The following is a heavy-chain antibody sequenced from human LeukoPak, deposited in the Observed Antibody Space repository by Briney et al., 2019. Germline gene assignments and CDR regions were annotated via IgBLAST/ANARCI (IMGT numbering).Heavy chain of an antibody. Sequence: SETLSLTCAVYGGSFSGYYWSWIRQPPGKGLEWIGEINHSGSTNYNPSLKSRVTISVDTSKNQFSLKLSSVTAADTAVYYCARSRSRGSYPFDPWGQGTLVTVSS. CDR2: INHSGST. V-gene: IGHV4-34*01. CDR1: GGSFSGYY. CDR3: ARSRSRGSYPFDP. D-gene: IGHD1-26*01. J-gene: IGHJ5*02.